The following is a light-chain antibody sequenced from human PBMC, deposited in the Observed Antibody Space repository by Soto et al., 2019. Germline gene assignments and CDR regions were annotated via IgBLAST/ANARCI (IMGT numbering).Light chain of an antibody. CDR2: SAS. V-gene: IGKV3-20*01. CDR3: QHYGNAVWT. J-gene: IGKJ1*01. Sequence: EIVLTQSPGTLSLSPGERATLSCRASQSVSSSNLDWYQQKPGQAPRLLIYSASRRATGIPDRFSGSGSGTDFTLTISRLEAEDFAVYYCQHYGNAVWTFGQGTKVDIK. CDR1: QSVSSSN.